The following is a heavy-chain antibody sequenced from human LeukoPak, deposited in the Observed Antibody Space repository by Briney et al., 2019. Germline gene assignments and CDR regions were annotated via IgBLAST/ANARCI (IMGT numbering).Heavy chain of an antibody. V-gene: IGHV1-8*01. Sequence: ASVKVSCKASGYTLTSYDINWVRQATGQGLEWMGWMNPSSGKTGYAQKLQGRISMTRNTSISTAYMELSSLRSEDTAVYYCARETPSRYFDYWGQGTLVTVSS. CDR1: GYTLTSYD. CDR2: MNPSSGKT. J-gene: IGHJ4*02. D-gene: IGHD4-23*01. CDR3: ARETPSRYFDY.